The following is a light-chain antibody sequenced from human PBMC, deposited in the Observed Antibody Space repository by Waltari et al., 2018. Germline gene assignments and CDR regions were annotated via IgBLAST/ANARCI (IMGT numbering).Light chain of an antibody. CDR3: QQYNNWPYT. J-gene: IGKJ2*01. CDR1: QSVNTN. Sequence: EIVMTQSPATLSVSPGERPTLSCRASQSVNTNLAWYQQKPGQAPRLLIYGASTRATGIPARFSGFGSGTEFTLTISSLQSEDFAVYYCQQYNNWPYTFGQGTKLEIQ. CDR2: GAS. V-gene: IGKV3-15*01.